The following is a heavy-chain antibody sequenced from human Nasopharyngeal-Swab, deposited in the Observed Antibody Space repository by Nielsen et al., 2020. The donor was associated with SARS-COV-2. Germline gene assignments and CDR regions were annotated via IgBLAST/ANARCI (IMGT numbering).Heavy chain of an antibody. CDR1: GFTFSGYT. CDR2: ISSTTPYI. J-gene: IGHJ6*02. D-gene: IGHD3-22*01. V-gene: IGHV3-21*01. Sequence: GGSLRLSCVASGFTFSGYTMNWVRQAPGKGLEWISSISSTTPYIYYADSVKGRFTISRDNAKNSLYLQMNSLRAEDTAVYYCARLGYYYDSSGYYFSHYGMDVWGQGTTVTVSS. CDR3: ARLGYYYDSSGYYFSHYGMDV.